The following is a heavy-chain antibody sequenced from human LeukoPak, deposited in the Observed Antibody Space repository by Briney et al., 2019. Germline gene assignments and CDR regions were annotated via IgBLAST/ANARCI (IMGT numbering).Heavy chain of an antibody. CDR3: ASGSGSYRTPYYYMDV. D-gene: IGHD3-10*01. J-gene: IGHJ6*03. CDR2: IYSGGST. CDR1: GFSVSSNY. Sequence: GGSLRLSCAASGFSVSSNYMSWVRQAPGKGLEWVSVIYSGGSTYYADSVKGRYTISRDNSKNTLYLQMNSLRAEDTAVYYCASGSGSYRTPYYYMDVWGTGTTVTVSS. V-gene: IGHV3-53*01.